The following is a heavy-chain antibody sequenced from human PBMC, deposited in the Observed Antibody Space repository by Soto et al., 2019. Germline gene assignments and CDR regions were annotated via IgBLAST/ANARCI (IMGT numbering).Heavy chain of an antibody. CDR2: MNPNSGNT. CDR3: ATSPPRVERSGYACGWFDP. CDR1: GYSFTSYD. Sequence: ASVKVSCKASGYSFTSYDINWVRQAAGQGXEWMGWMNPNSGNTAYAQRFQGRVSMTRNTSITTAYMELSSLRSEDTAVYYCATSPPRVERSGYACGWFDPWGQGILVSVSS. J-gene: IGHJ5*02. D-gene: IGHD5-12*01. V-gene: IGHV1-8*02.